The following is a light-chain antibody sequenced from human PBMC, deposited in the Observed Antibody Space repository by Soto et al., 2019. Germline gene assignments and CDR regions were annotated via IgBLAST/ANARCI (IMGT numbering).Light chain of an antibody. Sequence: EIVMTQSPATLSVSPGERATLSCRASQSVSGNLAWYQQKPGQPPRLLIYGASTRATGIPARFSGSGSGTEFTLTISSLRSEDFAVYYCQQYNNWSYTFGQGTKLEIK. CDR3: QQYNNWSYT. CDR1: QSVSGN. CDR2: GAS. V-gene: IGKV3-15*01. J-gene: IGKJ2*01.